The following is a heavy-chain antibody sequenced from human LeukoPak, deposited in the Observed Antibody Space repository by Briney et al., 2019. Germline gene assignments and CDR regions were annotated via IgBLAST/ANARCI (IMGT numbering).Heavy chain of an antibody. CDR2: IWYDGSNK. V-gene: IGHV3-33*01. CDR1: GFTFSSYG. D-gene: IGHD6-13*01. CDR3: ARDSSSWYSPDAFDI. J-gene: IGHJ3*02. Sequence: PGRSLRLSCAASGFTFSSYGMHWVRQAPGNRLEWVAVIWYDGSNKYYADSVKGRFTISRDNSKNTLYLQMNSLRAEDTAVYYCARDSSSWYSPDAFDIWGQGTMVTVSS.